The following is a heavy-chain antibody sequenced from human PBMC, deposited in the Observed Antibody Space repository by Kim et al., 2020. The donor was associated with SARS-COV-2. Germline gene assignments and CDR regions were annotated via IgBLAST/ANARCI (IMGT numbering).Heavy chain of an antibody. V-gene: IGHV3-30*01. J-gene: IGHJ4*02. D-gene: IGHD5-12*01. Sequence: ADAVKGRFNTSRDNSKNTMYLQMNSLRAEDTAVYYCARDRLLGLGYDFNYWGQGTLVTVSS. CDR3: ARDRLLGLGYDFNY.